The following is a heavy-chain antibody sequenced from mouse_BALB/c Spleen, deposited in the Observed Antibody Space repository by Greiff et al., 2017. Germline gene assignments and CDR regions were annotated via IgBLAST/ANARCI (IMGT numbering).Heavy chain of an antibody. CDR1: GYTFTDHA. CDR2: ISPGNGDI. V-gene: IGHV1S53*02. J-gene: IGHJ1*01. CDR3: KVGITTARYFDV. D-gene: IGHD1-2*01. Sequence: VKLMESDAELVKPGASVKISCKASGYTFTDHAIHWVKQKPEQGLEWIGYISPGNGDIKYNEKFKGKATLTADKSSSTAYMQLNSLTSEDSAVYFCKVGITTARYFDVWGAGTTVTVSS.